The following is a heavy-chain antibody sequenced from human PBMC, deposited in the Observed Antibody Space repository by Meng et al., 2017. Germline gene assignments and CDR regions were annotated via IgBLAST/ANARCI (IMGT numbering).Heavy chain of an antibody. CDR2: IIPIFCTA. CDR1: GGTFSSYA. J-gene: IGHJ6*02. V-gene: IGHV1-69*05. D-gene: IGHD1-26*01. Sequence: SVKVSCKASGGTFSSYAISWVRQAPGQGLEWMGGIIPIFCTANYAQKFQGRVTITTDESTSTAYMELSRLRSEDTAVYYCGRDSVGATLYHCGLDVWGQGTTVTISS. CDR3: GRDSVGATLYHCGLDV.